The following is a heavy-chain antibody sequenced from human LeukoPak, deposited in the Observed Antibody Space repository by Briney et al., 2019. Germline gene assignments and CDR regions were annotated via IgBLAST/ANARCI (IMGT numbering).Heavy chain of an antibody. V-gene: IGHV4-39*07. CDR3: ARANPLKTIVPAAISSWFDP. D-gene: IGHD2-2*01. Sequence: SETLSLTCTVSGGSISSSSYYWGWIRQPPGKGLEWIGSIYYSGSTYYNPSLKSRVTISVDTSKNQFSLKLSSVTAADTAVYYCARANPLKTIVPAAISSWFDPWGQGTLVTVSS. CDR2: IYYSGST. CDR1: GGSISSSSYY. J-gene: IGHJ5*02.